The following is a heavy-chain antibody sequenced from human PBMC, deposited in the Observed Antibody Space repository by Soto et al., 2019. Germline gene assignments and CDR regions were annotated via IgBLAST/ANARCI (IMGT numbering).Heavy chain of an antibody. Sequence: EVQLLESGGGLVQPGGSLRLSCAASGFTFSSHAMSWVRQAPGKGLEWVSAISGPATSTYYVDSVKGRFTISRDNSKNTVYLQMNSLRAEDTAVYFCPRDGVGANNWGQGALVTVSS. CDR3: PRDGVGANN. V-gene: IGHV3-23*01. CDR2: ISGPATST. J-gene: IGHJ4*02. D-gene: IGHD1-26*01. CDR1: GFTFSSHA.